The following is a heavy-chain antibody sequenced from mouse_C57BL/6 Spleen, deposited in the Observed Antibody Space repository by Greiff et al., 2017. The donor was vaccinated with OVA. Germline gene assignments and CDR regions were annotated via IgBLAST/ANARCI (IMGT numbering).Heavy chain of an antibody. D-gene: IGHD1-1*01. CDR2: ISYDGSN. CDR3: ARDVYGSSYIYFDD. CDR1: GYSITSGYY. Sequence: ESGPGLVKPSQSLSLTCSVTGYSITSGYYWNWIRQFPGNKLEWMGYISYDGSNNYNPSLKNRISITRDTSKNQFFLKLNSVTTEDTATYYCARDVYGSSYIYFDDWGQGTTLTVSS. J-gene: IGHJ2*01. V-gene: IGHV3-6*01.